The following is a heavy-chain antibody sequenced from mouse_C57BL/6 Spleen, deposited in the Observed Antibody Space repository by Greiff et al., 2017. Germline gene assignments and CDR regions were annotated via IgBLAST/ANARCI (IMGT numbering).Heavy chain of an antibody. V-gene: IGHV1-82*01. CDR2: IYPGDGDT. J-gene: IGHJ4*01. Sequence: QVQLQQSGPELVKPGASVKISCKASGYAFSSSWMNWVKQRPGKGLEWIGRIYPGDGDTNYNGKFKGKATLTADKSSSTAYMQLSSLTSEDSAVYFWARKGLYGNSSHYYARDYWGQGTSVTVSS. D-gene: IGHD1-1*01. CDR1: GYAFSSSW. CDR3: ARKGLYGNSSHYYARDY.